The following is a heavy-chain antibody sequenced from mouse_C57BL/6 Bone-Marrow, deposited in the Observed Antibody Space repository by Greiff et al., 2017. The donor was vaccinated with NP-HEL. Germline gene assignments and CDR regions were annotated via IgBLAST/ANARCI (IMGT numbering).Heavy chain of an antibody. D-gene: IGHD1-1*01. CDR2: IDPSDSYT. V-gene: IGHV1-50*01. Sequence: QVQLQQSGAELVKPGASVKLSCKASGYTFTSYWMQWVKQRPGQGLEWIGEIDPSDSYTNYNQKFKGKATLTVDTSSSTAYMQLSSLTSEDSAVYYCARPPYYGSRYYAMDYWGQGTSVTVSS. J-gene: IGHJ4*01. CDR3: ARPPYYGSRYYAMDY. CDR1: GYTFTSYW.